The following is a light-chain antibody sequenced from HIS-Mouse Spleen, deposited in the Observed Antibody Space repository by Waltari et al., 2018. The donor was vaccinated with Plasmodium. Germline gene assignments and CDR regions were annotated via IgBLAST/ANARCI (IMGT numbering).Light chain of an antibody. CDR3: QQYNNWPVT. CDR2: GAS. Sequence: EIVMTQSPATLSVSPGERATLSCRASKSVSSNLAWYQQKPGQAPRLLIYGASTRATGMPARFSGSGSGKEFTLTSRSMQSEDFAVYYCQQYNNWPVTFGPGTKVDIK. CDR1: KSVSSN. V-gene: IGKV3-15*01. J-gene: IGKJ3*01.